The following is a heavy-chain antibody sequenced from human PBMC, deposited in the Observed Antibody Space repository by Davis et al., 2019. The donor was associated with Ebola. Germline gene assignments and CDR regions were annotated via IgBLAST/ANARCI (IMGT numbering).Heavy chain of an antibody. CDR1: GFTFSSYE. Sequence: GGSLRLSCTASGFTFSSYEMNWVRQAPGKGLEWVSYISSSSSTIYYADSVKGRFTISRDNSKNTLYLQMNSLRAEDTAVYYCAKDRPITMVQGVPFDNWGQGTLVTVSS. J-gene: IGHJ4*02. CDR3: AKDRPITMVQGVPFDN. D-gene: IGHD3-10*01. V-gene: IGHV3-48*03. CDR2: ISSSSSTI.